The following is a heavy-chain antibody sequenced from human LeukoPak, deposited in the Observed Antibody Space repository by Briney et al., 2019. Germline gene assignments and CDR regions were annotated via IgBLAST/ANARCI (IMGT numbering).Heavy chain of an antibody. V-gene: IGHV3-66*04. Sequence: GGSLRLSCAASGITVTDSHMNWVRQAPGKGLEWVSVVYGDDSTDYADSAKGRFAISRDNSKTTIYLQMSSLRADDTAVYFCARHVSYGDYIAFDYWGQGILVTVSS. D-gene: IGHD4-17*01. CDR3: ARHVSYGDYIAFDY. CDR2: VYGDDST. J-gene: IGHJ4*02. CDR1: GITVTDSH.